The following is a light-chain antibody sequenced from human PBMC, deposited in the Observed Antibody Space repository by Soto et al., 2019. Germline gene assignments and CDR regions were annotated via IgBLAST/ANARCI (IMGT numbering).Light chain of an antibody. CDR1: QNVNSN. J-gene: IGKJ4*01. Sequence: EIVMTQSPATLSVSPGERAALSCRASQNVNSNLAWYQQKPAQAPRLHIYGASTRATGIPARFSGSGSGTEFTLTISNLQSEDFAVYYCQQYNNWPLTFGGGTKVEIK. CDR3: QQYNNWPLT. V-gene: IGKV3-15*01. CDR2: GAS.